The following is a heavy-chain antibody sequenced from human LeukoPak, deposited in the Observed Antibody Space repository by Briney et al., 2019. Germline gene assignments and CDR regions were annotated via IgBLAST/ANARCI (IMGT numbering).Heavy chain of an antibody. CDR1: GFTFSSYW. CDR3: ARGGGLDV. CDR2: IKQDGSEK. D-gene: IGHD3-16*01. J-gene: IGHJ6*02. V-gene: IGHV3-7*03. Sequence: PGGSLRLSCAASGFTFSSYWISWVRQAPGKGLEWVANIKQDGSEKYYMDSVKGRFTISRDNAKNSLYLQMNSLRAEDTAVYFCARGGGLDVWGQGATVTVSS.